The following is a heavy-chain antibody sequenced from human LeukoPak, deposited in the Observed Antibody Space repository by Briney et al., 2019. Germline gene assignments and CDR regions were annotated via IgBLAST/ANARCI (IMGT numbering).Heavy chain of an antibody. V-gene: IGHV3-15*07. J-gene: IGHJ4*02. D-gene: IGHD3-9*01. CDR2: IKSKPDGGTA. CDR1: GFTFDNAW. CDR3: VTPYPYHDILADYRPFDY. Sequence: KPGGSLRLSCAASGFTFDNAWMNWVRQAPGKGPEWVGRIKSKPDGGTADYAAPVKGRFIISRDDLKHTVYLQMNSLKTDDTAVYYCVTPYPYHDILADYRPFDYWGQGTLVTVSS.